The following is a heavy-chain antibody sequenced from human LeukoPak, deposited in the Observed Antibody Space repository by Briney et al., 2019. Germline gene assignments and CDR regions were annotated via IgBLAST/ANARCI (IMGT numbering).Heavy chain of an antibody. V-gene: IGHV3-21*01. CDR3: ARDQDIVVVVAATPRFDY. CDR1: GFTFSSYS. CDR2: ISSSSSYI. J-gene: IGHJ4*02. Sequence: PGGSLRLSCAASGFTFSSYSMTWVRQAPGKGLEWVSSISSSSSYIYYADSVKGRFTISRDNAKNSLYLQMNSLRAEDTAVYYCARDQDIVVVVAATPRFDYWGQGTLVTVSS. D-gene: IGHD2-15*01.